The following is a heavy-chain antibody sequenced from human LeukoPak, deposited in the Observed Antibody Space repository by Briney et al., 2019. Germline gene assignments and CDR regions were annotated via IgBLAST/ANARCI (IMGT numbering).Heavy chain of an antibody. CDR2: ISSSGSTI. CDR3: ATAGRGYSYRSPRSGFDY. V-gene: IGHV3-48*03. J-gene: IGHJ4*02. D-gene: IGHD5-18*01. Sequence: GGSLRLSCAASGFTFSSYEMNWVRQAPGKGLEWVPYISSSGSTIYYADSVKGRFTISRDNAKNSLYLQMNSLRAEDTAVYYCATAGRGYSYRSPRSGFDYWGQGTLVTVSS. CDR1: GFTFSSYE.